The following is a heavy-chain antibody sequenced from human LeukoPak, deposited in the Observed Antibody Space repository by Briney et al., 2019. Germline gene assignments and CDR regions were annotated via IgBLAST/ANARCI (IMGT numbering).Heavy chain of an antibody. V-gene: IGHV4-31*03. Sequence: SETLSLTCTVSGGSISSGGYYWSWIRQHPGKGLEWIGYIYYSGSTYYNPSLKSRVTISVDTSKNQFPLKLSSVTAADTAVYYCARSKYQLLSQYNWFDPWGQGTLVTVSS. CDR3: ARSKYQLLSQYNWFDP. D-gene: IGHD2-2*01. CDR1: GGSISSGGYY. CDR2: IYYSGST. J-gene: IGHJ5*02.